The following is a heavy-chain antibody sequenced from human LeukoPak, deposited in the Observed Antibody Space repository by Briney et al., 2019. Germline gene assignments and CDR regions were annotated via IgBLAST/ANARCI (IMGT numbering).Heavy chain of an antibody. Sequence: PGGSLRLSCAASGFTFSSYAMSWVRQAPGKGREGVSAISGSGGSTYYADSVKGRFTISRDNSKNTLYLQMNSLRAEDTAVYYCARDQVAALGVLGYWGQGTLVTVSS. D-gene: IGHD6-19*01. CDR3: ARDQVAALGVLGY. J-gene: IGHJ4*02. V-gene: IGHV3-23*01. CDR1: GFTFSSYA. CDR2: ISGSGGST.